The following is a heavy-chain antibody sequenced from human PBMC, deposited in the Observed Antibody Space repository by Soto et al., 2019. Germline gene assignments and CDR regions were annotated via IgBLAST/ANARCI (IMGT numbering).Heavy chain of an antibody. CDR1: SVSITSSNW. J-gene: IGHJ4*02. CDR3: ARDYDGFDY. V-gene: IGHV4-4*02. D-gene: IGHD3-16*01. Sequence: QVRLQQSGPGLVKPSETVSLTCDVSSVSITSSNWWTWVRQPPGKGLEWFGKISHSGTVNYNATLRSRVTISVDKPKNQLSLKLMSVTAADTAVYYCARDYDGFDYWGPGILVTVSS. CDR2: ISHSGTV.